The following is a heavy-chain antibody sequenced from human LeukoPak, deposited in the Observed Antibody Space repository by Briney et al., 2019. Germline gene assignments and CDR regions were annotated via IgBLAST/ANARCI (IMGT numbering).Heavy chain of an antibody. J-gene: IGHJ2*01. Sequence: SETLSLTCTVSGDSISSYFWTWIRQPPGEGLEWIGYIYYSGSTNYNPSLKSRVTISVDTSKNQFSLKLSSVTAADTAVYYCARQIAGDPKSRYFDLWGRGTLVTVSS. CDR1: GDSISSYF. V-gene: IGHV4-59*08. D-gene: IGHD2-21*01. CDR2: IYYSGST. CDR3: ARQIAGDPKSRYFDL.